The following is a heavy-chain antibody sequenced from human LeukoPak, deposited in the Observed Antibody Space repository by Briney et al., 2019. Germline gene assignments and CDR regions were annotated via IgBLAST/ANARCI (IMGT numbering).Heavy chain of an antibody. J-gene: IGHJ4*02. CDR1: GFTFSSYE. Sequence: GRSLRLSCAASGFTFSSYEMNWVRQAPGKGLEWVSSISSSGGSTYYADSVRGRFTISRDNSKNTLYLQMNSLRAEDTAIYYCAKDLVTGSLDYWGQGTLVTVSS. V-gene: IGHV3-23*01. CDR3: AKDLVTGSLDY. CDR2: ISSSGGST. D-gene: IGHD3-10*01.